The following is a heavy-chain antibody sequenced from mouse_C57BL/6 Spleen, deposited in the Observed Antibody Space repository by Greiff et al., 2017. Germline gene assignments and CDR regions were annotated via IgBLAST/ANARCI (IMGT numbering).Heavy chain of an antibody. CDR3: ASSDNYAMDY. CDR1: GYTFTSYW. V-gene: IGHV1-55*01. CDR2: IYPGSGST. D-gene: IGHD3-2*01. Sequence: QVPLQQPGAELVKPGASVKMSCKASGYTFTSYWITWVKQRPGQGLEWIGDIYPGSGSTNYNEKFKSKATLTVDTSSSTAYMQLSSPTSEDSAVYYCASSDNYAMDYWGQGTSVTVSS. J-gene: IGHJ4*01.